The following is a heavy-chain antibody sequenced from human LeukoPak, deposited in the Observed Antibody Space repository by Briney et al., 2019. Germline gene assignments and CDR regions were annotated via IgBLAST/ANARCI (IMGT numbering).Heavy chain of an antibody. J-gene: IGHJ4*02. D-gene: IGHD2-15*01. CDR1: GYTFTSYG. V-gene: IGHV1-18*01. Sequence: ASVKVSCKASGYTFTSYGISWVRQAPGQGLEWMGWISAYNGNTNYAQKLQGRVTMTTDTSTSTAYMELRSLRSDDTAVYYCARDRYCSGGSCYSFLFDYWGQGTLVTVSP. CDR2: ISAYNGNT. CDR3: ARDRYCSGGSCYSFLFDY.